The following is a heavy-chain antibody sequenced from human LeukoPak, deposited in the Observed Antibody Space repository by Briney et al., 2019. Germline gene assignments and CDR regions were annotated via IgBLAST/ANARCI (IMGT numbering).Heavy chain of an antibody. V-gene: IGHV3-74*01. CDR1: GFTFSTYW. CDR2: INTDGSSI. CDR3: ARDFTPPKYYDNSGYYDY. Sequence: PGGSLRLSCAASGFTFSTYWMHWVRQAPGKGPVWVSRINTDGSSISYADSVEGRFTISRDNAKNTLYLQMNSLRVEDTAVYYCARDFTPPKYYDNSGYYDYWGQGTLVTVSS. J-gene: IGHJ4*02. D-gene: IGHD3-22*01.